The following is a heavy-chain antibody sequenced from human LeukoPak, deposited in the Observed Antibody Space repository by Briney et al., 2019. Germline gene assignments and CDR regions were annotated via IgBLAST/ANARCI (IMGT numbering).Heavy chain of an antibody. D-gene: IGHD2-15*01. CDR1: GGSINSYF. J-gene: IGHJ6*02. CDR2: IYHSGTI. V-gene: IGHV4-59*01. Sequence: PSETLSLTCTVSGGSINSYFWSWIRQPPGKGLEWIAYIYHSGTINYNPSLKSRVTISLDTSKSQVSLNLTSVTAADTAVYYCAREGSAYGMDAWGQGTTVTVSS. CDR3: AREGSAYGMDA.